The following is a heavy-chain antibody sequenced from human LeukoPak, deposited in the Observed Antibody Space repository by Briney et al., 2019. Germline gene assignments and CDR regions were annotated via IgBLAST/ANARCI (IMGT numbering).Heavy chain of an antibody. CDR1: RGSISSYY. J-gene: IGHJ2*01. V-gene: IGHV4-4*07. Sequence: SETLSLTCTVSRGSISSYYWSWIRQPAGKGLEWIGRIYSSGNTNYNPSLKSRVTMSVDTSMNQFSLKLSSVTAADTAVYYCARDKEYCGGDCSYRYFDLWGRGTVVTVSS. CDR2: IYSSGNT. CDR3: ARDKEYCGGDCSYRYFDL. D-gene: IGHD2-21*02.